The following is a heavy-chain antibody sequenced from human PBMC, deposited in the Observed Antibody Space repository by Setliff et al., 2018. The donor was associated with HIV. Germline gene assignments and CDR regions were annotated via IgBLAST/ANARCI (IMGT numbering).Heavy chain of an antibody. V-gene: IGHV4-31*03. J-gene: IGHJ3*02. CDR1: GGSISRFPYY. CDR2: IYYNGIT. CDR3: ARGRQDSYYDSTSYYWGDAFDI. Sequence: PSETLSLTCTVSGGSISRFPYYWTWIRHHPERGLEWIGYIYYNGITYYSPSLRSRVTISIDTSRNEFSLKLSSVTAADTATYYCARGRQDSYYDSTSYYWGDAFDIWGQGTRVTVSS. D-gene: IGHD3-22*01.